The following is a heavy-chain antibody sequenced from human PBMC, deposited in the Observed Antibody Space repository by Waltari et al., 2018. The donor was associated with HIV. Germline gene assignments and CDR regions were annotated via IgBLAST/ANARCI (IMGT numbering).Heavy chain of an antibody. Sequence: QLQESGPGLVKPSETLSITCTVSGVLLTSSKYYWAWVRQSPGNGLEWMGTSYYGGRTYNNPSLKNRLHISIDTSKNRFSLNVTSVTAADTAVDHCARHSCPFVHYFDLWGRGALVAVSP. V-gene: IGHV4-39*01. D-gene: IGHD3-10*01. CDR1: GVLLTSSKYY. CDR2: SYYGGRT. CDR3: ARHSCPFVHYFDL. J-gene: IGHJ2*01.